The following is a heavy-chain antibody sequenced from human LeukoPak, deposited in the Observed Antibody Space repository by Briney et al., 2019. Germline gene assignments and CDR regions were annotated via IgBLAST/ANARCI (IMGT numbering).Heavy chain of an antibody. J-gene: IGHJ4*02. CDR1: GYTFTGYY. CDR2: INPNSGGT. D-gene: IGHD2-15*01. V-gene: IGHV1-2*04. CDR3: ARAGYCSGGSCLYYFDY. Sequence: GASVKVSCKASGYTFTGYYMHWVRQAPGQGLEWMGWINPNSGGTNYAQKFQGWVTMTRDTSISTAYMELSRLRSDDTAVYYCARAGYCSGGSCLYYFDYWGQGTLVTVSS.